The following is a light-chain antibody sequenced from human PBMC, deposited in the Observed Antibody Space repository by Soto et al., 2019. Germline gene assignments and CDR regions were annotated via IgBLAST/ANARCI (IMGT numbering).Light chain of an antibody. CDR1: QSISSNY. CDR3: QQYKNGRVLT. CDR2: GAS. Sequence: NLLTQSPGTLSLSTGEIATLACRAIQSISSNYLAWYQQKPGQAPRLLIYGASSRATGIPDRFSGSGSGTDFTLTISSRQPEDVATYYCQQYKNGRVLTFGRGTKVDI. V-gene: IGKV3-20*01. J-gene: IGKJ3*01.